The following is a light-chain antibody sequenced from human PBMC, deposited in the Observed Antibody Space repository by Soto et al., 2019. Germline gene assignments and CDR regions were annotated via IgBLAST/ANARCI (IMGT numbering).Light chain of an antibody. CDR2: AAY. J-gene: IGKJ2*01. Sequence: DIQMTQSPSYLSTSVGDRVTITCRASQYINNYLNWYQQKPGKAPKLLIFAAYNLQSGVPSRFSGSGSGTDFTLTISSLQPEDFATYYCQQSYSTPPYTFGQGTKLDMK. CDR1: QYINNY. V-gene: IGKV1-39*01. CDR3: QQSYSTPPYT.